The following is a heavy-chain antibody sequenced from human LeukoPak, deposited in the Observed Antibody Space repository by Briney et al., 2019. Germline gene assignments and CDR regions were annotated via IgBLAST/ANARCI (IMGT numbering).Heavy chain of an antibody. V-gene: IGHV3-48*03. Sequence: GGSLRLSCAASGLTFSSYEMNWVRQAPGKGLEWVSYISSSGSTIYYADSVKGRFTISRDNAKNSLYLQMNSLRAEDTAVYYCAREVDYGDYVDYWGQRTLVTVSS. CDR2: ISSSGSTI. J-gene: IGHJ4*02. CDR1: GLTFSSYE. D-gene: IGHD4-17*01. CDR3: AREVDYGDYVDY.